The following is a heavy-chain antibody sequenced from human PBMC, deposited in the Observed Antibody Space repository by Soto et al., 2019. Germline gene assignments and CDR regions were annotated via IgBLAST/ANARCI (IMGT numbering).Heavy chain of an antibody. CDR1: GYTFPSYY. D-gene: IGHD6-13*01. CDR2: INPSGGST. Sequence: ASVKVSCKASGYTFPSYYMHCVRQAPGQGLEWMGIINPSGGSTSYAQKFQGRVTMTRDTSTSTVYMELSSLRSEDTAVYYCARERIAAAGPYYYYYGMDVWGQGTTVTVSS. J-gene: IGHJ6*02. V-gene: IGHV1-46*01. CDR3: ARERIAAAGPYYYYYGMDV.